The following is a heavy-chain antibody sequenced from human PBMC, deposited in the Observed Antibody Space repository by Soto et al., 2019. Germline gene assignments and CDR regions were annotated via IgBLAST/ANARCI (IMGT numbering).Heavy chain of an antibody. CDR2: IWYDGSNK. J-gene: IGHJ6*02. CDR1: GFTFSSYG. V-gene: IGHV3-33*01. CDR3: ARSFRDCSSTSCYTYYYYYYGMDV. D-gene: IGHD2-2*02. Sequence: HPGGSLRLSCAASGFTFSSYGMHWVRQAPGKGLEWVAVIWYDGSNKYYADSVKGRFTISRDNSKNTLYLQMNSLRAEDTAVYYCARSFRDCSSTSCYTYYYYYYGMDVWGQGTTVTVSS.